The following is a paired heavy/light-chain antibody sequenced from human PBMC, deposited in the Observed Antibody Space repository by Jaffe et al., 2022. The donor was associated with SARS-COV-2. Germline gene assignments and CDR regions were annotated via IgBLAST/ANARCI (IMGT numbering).Light chain of an antibody. CDR3: HSIDTSGGPWV. V-gene: IGLV3-10*01. CDR2: DDS. J-gene: IGLJ3*02. CDR1: ALAKKY. Sequence: SYELTQPPSVAVSPGQTAKITCSGDALAKKYVYWYQQRSGQAPVLVMYDDSKGPSGIPERFSASRSGTVATLTISGAQVEDEADYYCHSIDTSGGPWVFGGGTKLTVL.
Heavy chain of an antibody. Sequence: QVQMVQSGVEVKKPGASVKVSCKTAGYTFITYGISWVRQAPGQGLEWMGWISAYNGNTSYAQKLQGRVTMTTDTSTSTAYLELRSLRSDDTATYYCARFYYYDITTYYPDYWGQGTQVTVSS. CDR2: ISAYNGNT. J-gene: IGHJ4*02. CDR1: GYTFITYG. CDR3: ARFYYYDITTYYPDY. V-gene: IGHV1-18*01. D-gene: IGHD3-22*01.